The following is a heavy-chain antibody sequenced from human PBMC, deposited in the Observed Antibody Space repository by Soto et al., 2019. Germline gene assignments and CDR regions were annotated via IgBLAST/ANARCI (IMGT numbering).Heavy chain of an antibody. J-gene: IGHJ4*02. D-gene: IGHD5-18*01. Sequence: QMQLVQSGPEVKKPGTSVKVSCKASGLTFSSSAVHWVRQARGHRLEWIGWIDVGSANANYAQMLQEGVNICRDMSTSTAYLELSSLRPEDTAVYYCAAEMGGYIYGLGTYWGQGTLGTASS. CDR1: GLTFSSSA. V-gene: IGHV1-58*01. CDR2: IDVGSANA. CDR3: AAEMGGYIYGLGTY.